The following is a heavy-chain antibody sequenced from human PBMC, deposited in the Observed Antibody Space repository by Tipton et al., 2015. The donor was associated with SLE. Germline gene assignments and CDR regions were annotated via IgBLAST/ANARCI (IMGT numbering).Heavy chain of an antibody. Sequence: TLSLTCAVSGYSISSGYYWGWIRQPPGKGLEWIGNIYRSGSTYYNPSLKSRVTISVDTSKNQFSLKLSSVTAADTAVYYCARDKRRSMDVWGKGTTVTVSS. CDR1: GYSISSGYY. J-gene: IGHJ6*03. CDR3: ARDKRRSMDV. V-gene: IGHV4-38-2*02. CDR2: IYRSGST. D-gene: IGHD5-24*01.